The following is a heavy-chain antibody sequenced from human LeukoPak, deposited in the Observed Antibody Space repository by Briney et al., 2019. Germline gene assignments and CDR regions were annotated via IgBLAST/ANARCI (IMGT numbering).Heavy chain of an antibody. CDR2: IIPIFGTA. CDR1: GGTFSSYA. D-gene: IGHD2-2*01. V-gene: IGHV1-69*13. Sequence: SVKVSCAASGGTFSSYAISWVRQAPGQGREWMGGIIPIFGTANYAQKFQGRVTITADESTGTAYMELSSLRSEDTAVYYCASSPLDGSILVVPYGMDVWGQGTTVTVSS. CDR3: ASSPLDGSILVVPYGMDV. J-gene: IGHJ6*02.